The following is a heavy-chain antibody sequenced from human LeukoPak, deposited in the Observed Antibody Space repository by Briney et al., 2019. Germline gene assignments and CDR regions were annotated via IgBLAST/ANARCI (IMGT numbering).Heavy chain of an antibody. D-gene: IGHD2-21*02. Sequence: PRGSLRLSCAASGFTFSSYAMHWVRQAPGKGLEWVAVISYDGSNKYYADSVKGRFTISRDNAKNSLYLQMNSLRAEDTAVYYCAKYSGYCGGDCYSGDYWGQGTLVTVSS. CDR3: AKYSGYCGGDCYSGDY. V-gene: IGHV3-30-3*02. CDR1: GFTFSSYA. CDR2: ISYDGSNK. J-gene: IGHJ4*02.